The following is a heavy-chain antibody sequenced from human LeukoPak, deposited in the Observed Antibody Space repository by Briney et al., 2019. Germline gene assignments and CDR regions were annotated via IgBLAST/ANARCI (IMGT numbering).Heavy chain of an antibody. J-gene: IGHJ4*02. V-gene: IGHV4-4*07. Sequence: SETLSLTCTVSGGSISSYYWSWIRQPAGKGLEWIGRIYTSGTTNYNPSLKSRVTMSVDTSKNQFSLKLRSVTAADTAVYYCARDRAIAAAGYYFDYWGQGTLVTVSS. CDR1: GGSISSYY. CDR3: ARDRAIAAAGYYFDY. CDR2: IYTSGTT. D-gene: IGHD6-13*01.